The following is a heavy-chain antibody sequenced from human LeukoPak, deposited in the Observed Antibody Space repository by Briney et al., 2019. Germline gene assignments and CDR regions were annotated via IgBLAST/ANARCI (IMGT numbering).Heavy chain of an antibody. Sequence: SWGASGVSVSSFGLGCGRKIPKKGLEWVAVIWYDGSNKYYADSVKGRFTISRDNSKNTLYLQMNSLRAEDTAVFYCLSGPGHCGQGTLVTVSS. CDR3: LSGPGH. CDR2: IWYDGSNK. CDR1: GVSVSSFG. V-gene: IGHV3-33*01. J-gene: IGHJ4*02.